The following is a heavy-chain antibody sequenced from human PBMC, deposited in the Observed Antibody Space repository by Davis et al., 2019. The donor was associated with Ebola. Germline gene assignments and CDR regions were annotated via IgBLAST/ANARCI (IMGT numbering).Heavy chain of an antibody. CDR1: GYTFTSYA. D-gene: IGHD6-13*01. Sequence: AASVKVSCKASGYTFTSYAMHWVRQAPGQRLEWMGWINAGNGNTKYSQKFQGRVTITRDTSASTAYMELSSLRSEDTAVYYCASGQSYSSSWYYYYGMDVWGQGTTVTVSS. CDR3: ASGQSYSSSWYYYYGMDV. CDR2: INAGNGNT. J-gene: IGHJ6*02. V-gene: IGHV1-3*01.